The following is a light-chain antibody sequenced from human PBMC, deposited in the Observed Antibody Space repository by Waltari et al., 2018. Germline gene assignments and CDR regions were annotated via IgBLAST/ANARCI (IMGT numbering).Light chain of an antibody. J-gene: IGKJ1*01. CDR2: WAS. CDR3: QQYYSVPPT. Sequence: DIVMTQSPDSLAVSLGERATINCKSSQSVLYRSNNYNYLAWYQQKPGQPPKLLIYWASTRESGVPDRFSGSGSRTDFTLTISSLQAEDVAVYYCQQYYSVPPTFGQGTKVEIK. V-gene: IGKV4-1*01. CDR1: QSVLYRSNNYNY.